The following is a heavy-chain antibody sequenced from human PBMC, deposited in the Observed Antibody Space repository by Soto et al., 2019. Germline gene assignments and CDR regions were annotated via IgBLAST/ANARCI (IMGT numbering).Heavy chain of an antibody. Sequence: QVQLVQSGAEVKKPGASVKVSCKASGYNFTSYGISWVRQAPGQGLEWMRWISADNGNTNYAQKLQCRVTMTTDTSTIIAYMELRGLRADDTAVYSGAIDLADNWFDPWGQGTLVTVSS. CDR3: AIDLADNWFDP. V-gene: IGHV1-18*01. CDR1: GYNFTSYG. D-gene: IGHD3-16*01. CDR2: ISADNGNT. J-gene: IGHJ5*02.